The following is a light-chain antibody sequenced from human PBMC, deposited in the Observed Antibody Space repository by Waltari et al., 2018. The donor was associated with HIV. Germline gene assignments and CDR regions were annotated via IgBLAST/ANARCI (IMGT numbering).Light chain of an antibody. Sequence: QSVLTQPPSASGTPEQRVTISCSATTSNIGRNTVRSFRQFPGTAPKVLIYGKNQRPSGVPDRFSGSKSGTSASLAISGLQSEDEADYYCASWDDSLNGPVFGGGTKLTVV. J-gene: IGLJ2*01. CDR2: GKN. V-gene: IGLV1-44*01. CDR1: TSNIGRNT. CDR3: ASWDDSLNGPV.